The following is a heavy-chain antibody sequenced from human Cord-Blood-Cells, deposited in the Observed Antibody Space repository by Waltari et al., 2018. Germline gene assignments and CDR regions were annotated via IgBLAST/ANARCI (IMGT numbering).Heavy chain of an antibody. V-gene: IGHV4-34*01. Sequence: QVQLQQWGAGLLKPSETLSLTCAVYGGSFSGYYWSWIRQPPGKGLEWIGEINHSGSTNYNPSLKRRVTISVYTSKNQFSLKLSSVTAADTAVYYCARTLDYWYFDLWGRGTLVTVSS. CDR1: GGSFSGYY. J-gene: IGHJ2*01. CDR2: INHSGST. D-gene: IGHD1-1*01. CDR3: ARTLDYWYFDL.